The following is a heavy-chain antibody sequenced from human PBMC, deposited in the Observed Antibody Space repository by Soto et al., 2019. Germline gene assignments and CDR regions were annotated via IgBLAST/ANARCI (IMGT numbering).Heavy chain of an antibody. CDR3: ATAITMVRGVIIPFDY. Sequence: ASVKVSCKVSGYTLTELSMHWVRQAPGKGLEWMGGFDPEDGETIYAQKFQGRVTMTEDTSTDTAYMELSSLRSEDTAVYYCATAITMVRGVIIPFDYWGQGTLVTVSS. D-gene: IGHD3-10*01. CDR2: FDPEDGET. J-gene: IGHJ4*02. CDR1: GYTLTELS. V-gene: IGHV1-24*01.